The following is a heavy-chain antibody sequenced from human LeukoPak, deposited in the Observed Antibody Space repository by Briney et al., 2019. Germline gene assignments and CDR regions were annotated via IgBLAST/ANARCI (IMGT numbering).Heavy chain of an antibody. D-gene: IGHD3-22*01. Sequence: GGSLRLSCAASRFTFNTYAMNWVRQAPGKGLEWVSSISSSSSYIYYADSVKGRFTISRDNAKNSLYLQMNSLRAEDTAVYYCARDESGYQDYWGQGTLVTVSS. CDR2: ISSSSSYI. V-gene: IGHV3-21*01. J-gene: IGHJ4*02. CDR3: ARDESGYQDY. CDR1: RFTFNTYA.